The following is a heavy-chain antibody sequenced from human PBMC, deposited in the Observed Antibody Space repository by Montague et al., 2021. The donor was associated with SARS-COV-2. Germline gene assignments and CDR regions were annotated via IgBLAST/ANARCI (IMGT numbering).Heavy chain of an antibody. V-gene: IGHV4-59*13. CDR1: GGSINSYY. CDR2: IYYSGSVTT. D-gene: IGHD2-21*01. Sequence: SETLSLTCTVSGGSINSYYWGWVRQPPGKGLEWIGYIYYSGSVTTSYNPSLKSRVSISVDTSENQFSLKLTSVTAADTAVYYCARRVGGEVFARLMYWCFDVWGRGSLVTVSS. CDR3: ARRVGGEVFARLMYWCFDV. J-gene: IGHJ2*01.